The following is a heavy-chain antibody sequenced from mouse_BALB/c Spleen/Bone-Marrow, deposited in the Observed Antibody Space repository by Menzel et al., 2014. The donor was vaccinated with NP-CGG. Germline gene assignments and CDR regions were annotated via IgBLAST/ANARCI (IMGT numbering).Heavy chain of an antibody. V-gene: IGHV5-12*02. J-gene: IGHJ4*01. CDR3: ARHAEVRRDAMDY. CDR2: ISNGGGST. CDR1: GFTFSDYY. Sequence: EVKLMESGGGLVQPGGSLKLSCATSGFTFSDYYMYWVRQTPEKRLEWVAYISNGGGSTYYPDTVKGRFTISRDNAKNTLYQQMSRLKSEDTAMYYSARHAEVRRDAMDYWGQGTSVTVSS. D-gene: IGHD2-14*01.